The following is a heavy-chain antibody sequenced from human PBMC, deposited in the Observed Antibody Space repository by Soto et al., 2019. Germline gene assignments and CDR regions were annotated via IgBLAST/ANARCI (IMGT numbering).Heavy chain of an antibody. J-gene: IGHJ5*02. Sequence: QVQLVESGGGVVKTSGSLRIACAASGFTFSDYYMSWVGQAPGKGLEWVSYISSSGNTIYYADSVKGRFTISRDNAKNSVYLQMISLRAEDTALYFCAKMSSENYYDPVFSWGQGTLVTVSS. CDR2: ISSSGNTI. CDR3: AKMSSENYYDPVFS. D-gene: IGHD3-22*01. V-gene: IGHV3-11*01. CDR1: GFTFSDYY.